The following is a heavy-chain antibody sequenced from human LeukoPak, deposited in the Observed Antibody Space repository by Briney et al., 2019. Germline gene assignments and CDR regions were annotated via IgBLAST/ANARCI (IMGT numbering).Heavy chain of an antibody. V-gene: IGHV3-66*01. Sequence: GGSLRLSCVASGFTVSSNYMSWVRQAPGKGLEWVSVIYSGGSTYYADSVKGRFTISRDNSKNTLHLQMNSLRAEDTAVYYCARALAVVTATPTPDYWGQGTLVTVSS. CDR2: IYSGGST. CDR3: ARALAVVTATPTPDY. CDR1: GFTVSSNY. J-gene: IGHJ4*02. D-gene: IGHD2-21*02.